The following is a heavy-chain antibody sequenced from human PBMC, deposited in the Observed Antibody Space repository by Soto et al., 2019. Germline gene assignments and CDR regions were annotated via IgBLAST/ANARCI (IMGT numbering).Heavy chain of an antibody. CDR3: AKCSVATVRTSGWCNWFDP. D-gene: IGHD6-19*01. CDR2: IRVGGGDT. Sequence: EVRLLESGGGLAQPGGSRRLSCAASGFTFSSSAMNWVRQAPGKGLEWVSSIRVGGGDTFYADSVRGRFTVSRDISRNTLYLQMNSLRAEDTAIYYCAKCSVATVRTSGWCNWFDPWGQGTQVTVSS. J-gene: IGHJ5*02. CDR1: GFTFSSSA. V-gene: IGHV3-23*01.